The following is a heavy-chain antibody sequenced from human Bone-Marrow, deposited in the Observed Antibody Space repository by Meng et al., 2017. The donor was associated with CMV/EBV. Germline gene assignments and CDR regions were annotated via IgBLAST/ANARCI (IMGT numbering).Heavy chain of an antibody. V-gene: IGHV3-53*01. CDR2: IYSGGST. D-gene: IGHD3-10*01. CDR3: ARLKHYYGSGSYYNGFDY. J-gene: IGHJ4*02. CDR1: GFTVSSNY. Sequence: GESLKISCAASGFTVSSNYMSWVRQAPGKGLEWVSVIYSGGSTYYADSVKGRFTISRDNAKNSLYLQMSSLRAEDTAVYYCARLKHYYGSGSYYNGFDYWGQGTRVTVSS.